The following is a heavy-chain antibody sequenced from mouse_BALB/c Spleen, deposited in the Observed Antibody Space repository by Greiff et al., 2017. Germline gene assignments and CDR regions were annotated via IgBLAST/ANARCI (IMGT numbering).Heavy chain of an antibody. CDR1: GFTFSDYG. V-gene: IGHV5-15*02. J-gene: IGHJ1*01. CDR3: ARAGGSEYFDV. D-gene: IGHD1-1*02. CDR2: ISNLAYSI. Sequence: EVKVVESGGGLVQPGGSRKLSCAASGFTFSDYGMAWVRQAPGKGPEWVAFISNLAYSIYYADTVTGRFTISRENAKNTLYLEMSSLRSEDTAMYYCARAGGSEYFDVWGAGTTVTVSS.